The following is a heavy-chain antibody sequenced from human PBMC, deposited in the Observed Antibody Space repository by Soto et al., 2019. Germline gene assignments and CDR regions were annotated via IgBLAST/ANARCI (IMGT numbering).Heavy chain of an antibody. Sequence: QVQLQESGPGLVQPSQTLSLTCTVSGGSISSGGYYWSWIRQHPGTCLEWIGQISYSGSTYYNTYLQSRVTISVDTSRNQFSLIVNSVTAADTAVYYCARGVLHWCQGNLVTDCS. CDR2: ISYSGST. CDR1: GGSISSGGYY. J-gene: IGHJ4*01. V-gene: IGHV4-31*03. CDR3: ARGVLH.